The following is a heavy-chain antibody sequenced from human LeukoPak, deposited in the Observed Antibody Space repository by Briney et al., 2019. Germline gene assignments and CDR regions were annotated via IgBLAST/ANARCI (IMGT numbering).Heavy chain of an antibody. V-gene: IGHV3-21*01. CDR1: GFTFSSYS. Sequence: GGSLRLSCAASGFTFSSYSMNWVRQAPGKGLEWVSSISSSSSYIYYADSVKGRFTISRDNAKNSLYLQMNSLRAEDTAVYYCARETLGRGVIKDNWFDPRGQGTLVTVSS. D-gene: IGHD3-10*01. J-gene: IGHJ5*02. CDR2: ISSSSSYI. CDR3: ARETLGRGVIKDNWFDP.